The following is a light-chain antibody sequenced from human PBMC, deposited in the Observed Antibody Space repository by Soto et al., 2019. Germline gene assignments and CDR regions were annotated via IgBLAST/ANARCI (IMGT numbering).Light chain of an antibody. CDR2: AAS. CDR3: QQTYSTPQT. CDR1: QSISRY. Sequence: DFQMTQSPSSLSASVGARVPITCRASQSISRYLNWYQQQPGKVPKVLIYAASTLQSGDPSRFSGSGSGTDFTLTISSLQPEDFATYYCQQTYSTPQTFGQGTKVDIK. V-gene: IGKV1-39*01. J-gene: IGKJ1*01.